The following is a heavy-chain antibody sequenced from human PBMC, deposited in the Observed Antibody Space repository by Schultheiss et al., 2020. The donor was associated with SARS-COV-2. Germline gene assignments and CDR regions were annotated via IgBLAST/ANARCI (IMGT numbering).Heavy chain of an antibody. CDR2: ISSSGSTI. CDR1: GFTFSGNA. CDR3: AKDSGSYGTLLFDY. V-gene: IGHV3-23*01. D-gene: IGHD5-18*01. Sequence: GGSLRLSCAASGFTFSGNAMSWVRQAPEKGLEWVSYISSSGSTIYYADSVKGRFTISRDNSKNTLYLQMNSLRAEDTAVYYCAKDSGSYGTLLFDYWGQGTLVTVSS. J-gene: IGHJ4*02.